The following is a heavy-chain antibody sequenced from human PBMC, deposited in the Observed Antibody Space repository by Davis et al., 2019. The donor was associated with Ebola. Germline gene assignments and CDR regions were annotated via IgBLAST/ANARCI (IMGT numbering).Heavy chain of an antibody. J-gene: IGHJ3*02. CDR1: GFTFSSYG. V-gene: IGHV3-30*02. Sequence: GGSLRLSCAASGFTFSSYGMHWVRQAPGKGLEWVAFIRFDGSKTYYKDSVKGRFTISRDNAKNSLYLQMNSLRAEDTAVYYCARVVVLEWLLYHDAFDIWGQGTMVTVSS. CDR2: IRFDGSKT. D-gene: IGHD3-3*01. CDR3: ARVVVLEWLLYHDAFDI.